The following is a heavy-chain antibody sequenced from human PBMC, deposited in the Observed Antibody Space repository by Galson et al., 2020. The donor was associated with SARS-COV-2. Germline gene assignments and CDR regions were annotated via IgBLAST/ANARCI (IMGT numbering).Heavy chain of an antibody. CDR3: SRARSGSYREAFDI. Sequence: LSLTCAASGFTFSSYAMHWARQAPGKGLQWVAVISYDGSTKYYADSVKGRFTISRDNSKNTLFLQMNSLRAEDTAVYYCSRARSGSYREAFDIWGQGTLVTVSS. J-gene: IGHJ3*02. CDR2: ISYDGSTK. CDR1: GFTFSSYA. V-gene: IGHV3-30*04. D-gene: IGHD1-26*01.